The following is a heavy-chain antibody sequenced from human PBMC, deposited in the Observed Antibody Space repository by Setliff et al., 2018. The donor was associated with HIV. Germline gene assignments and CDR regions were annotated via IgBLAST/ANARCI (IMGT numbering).Heavy chain of an antibody. D-gene: IGHD3-16*01. CDR3: ARGKVGYDGIMDV. J-gene: IGHJ6*04. CDR1: GYTFTSYA. V-gene: IGHV1-3*03. CDR2: INDGNGNT. Sequence: GASVKVSCKASGYTFTSYAMHWVRQAPGQRLEWMGWINDGNGNTKYSQEFQGRVTITRDTSASTAYMELSSLRSEDMAVYYCARGKVGYDGIMDVWGKGTTVTVSS.